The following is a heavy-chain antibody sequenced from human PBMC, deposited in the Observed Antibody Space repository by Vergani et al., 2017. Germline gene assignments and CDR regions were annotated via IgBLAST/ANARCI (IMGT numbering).Heavy chain of an antibody. D-gene: IGHD2/OR15-2a*01. CDR2: ISWNSGSI. V-gene: IGHV3-9*01. CDR1: GFTFDDYA. J-gene: IGHJ5*02. Sequence: EVQVLESGGGLVQPGGSLRLSCAASGFTFDDYAMHWVRQAPGKGLEWVSGISWNSGSICYADSVKGRFTISRDNGKNSLYLQMNSLRAEDTALYYCAKDISNSINEGINWFDAWGEGTLVTVSS. CDR3: AKDISNSINEGINWFDA.